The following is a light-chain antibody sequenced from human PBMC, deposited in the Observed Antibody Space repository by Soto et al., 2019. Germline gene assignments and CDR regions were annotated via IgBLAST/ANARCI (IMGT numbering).Light chain of an antibody. CDR1: QDVGTNY. CDR3: QQFINSPYMYI. Sequence: EIVLTQAPGTLSLSPGEGATLSCRSSQDVGTNYLAWYQQKPGQAPRLLIFGASSRASGVPGRFSGSGSGTDFTLTISRLEPEDSAVYYCQQFINSPYMYIFGQGTKREI. V-gene: IGKV3-20*01. CDR2: GAS. J-gene: IGKJ2*01.